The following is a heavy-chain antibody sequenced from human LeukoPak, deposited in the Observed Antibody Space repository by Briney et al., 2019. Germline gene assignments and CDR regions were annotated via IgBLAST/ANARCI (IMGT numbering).Heavy chain of an antibody. D-gene: IGHD4-17*01. CDR2: IKQDGSEK. CDR1: GFTFSSYW. Sequence: GGSLRLSCAASGFTFSSYWMSWVRQAPGKGLEWVANIKQDGSEKYYEDSVKGRFTISRDNAKNSLYLQMNSLRAEDTAVYFCGRGQTTVTNWGQGTLVTVSS. V-gene: IGHV3-7*03. J-gene: IGHJ4*02. CDR3: GRGQTTVTN.